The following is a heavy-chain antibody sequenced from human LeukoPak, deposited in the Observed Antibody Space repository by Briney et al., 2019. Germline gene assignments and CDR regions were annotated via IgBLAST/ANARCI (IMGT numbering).Heavy chain of an antibody. CDR3: ASLKNYYDSSGYLVTDAFDI. CDR2: ISAYNGNT. V-gene: IGHV1-18*01. J-gene: IGHJ3*02. Sequence: ASVKVSCKASGYTFTSYGISWVRQAPGQGLEWMGWISAYNGNTNYAQKLQGRVTMTTNTSTSTAYMELRSLKSDDTAVYYCASLKNYYDSSGYLVTDAFDIWGQGTMVTVSS. CDR1: GYTFTSYG. D-gene: IGHD3-22*01.